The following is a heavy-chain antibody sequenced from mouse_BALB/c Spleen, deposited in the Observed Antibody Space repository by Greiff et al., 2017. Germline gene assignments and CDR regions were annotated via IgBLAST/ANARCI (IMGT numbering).Heavy chain of an antibody. CDR3: ARIITTATYYAMDD. CDR2: IDPENGNT. J-gene: IGHJ4*01. D-gene: IGHD1-2*01. V-gene: IGHV14-1*02. CDR1: GFNIKDYY. Sequence: VQLQQSGAELVRPGALVKLSCKASGFNIKDYYMHWVKQRPEQGLEWIGWIDPENGNTIYDPKFQGKASITADTSSNTAYLQLSSLTSEDTAVYYCARIITTATYYAMDDWGQGTSVTVSS.